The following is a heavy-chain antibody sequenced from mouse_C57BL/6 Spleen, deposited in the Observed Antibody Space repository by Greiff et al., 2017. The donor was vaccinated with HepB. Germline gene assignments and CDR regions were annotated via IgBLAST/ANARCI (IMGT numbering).Heavy chain of an antibody. V-gene: IGHV1-42*01. CDR2: INPSTGGT. CDR3: ARGGLGAPFDY. J-gene: IGHJ2*01. D-gene: IGHD3-1*01. CDR1: GYSFTGYY. Sequence: VQLQQSGPELVKPGASVKISCKASGYSFTGYYMNWVKQSPEKSLEWIGEINPSTGGTTYNQKFKAKATLTVDKSSSTAYMQLKSLTSEDSAVYYCARGGLGAPFDYWGQGTTLTVSS.